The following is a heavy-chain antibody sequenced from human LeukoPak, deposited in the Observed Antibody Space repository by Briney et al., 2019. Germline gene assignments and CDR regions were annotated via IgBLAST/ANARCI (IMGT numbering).Heavy chain of an antibody. J-gene: IGHJ5*02. CDR3: ARAPLWFGESDNWFDP. Sequence: ASVKVSCKASGYTFTSYGISWVRQAPGQGLEWMGWISAYNGNTNYAQKLQGRVTMTTDTSTSTAYMELRSLRSDDTAVYYCARAPLWFGESDNWFDPWGQGTLVTVSS. D-gene: IGHD3-10*01. V-gene: IGHV1-18*01. CDR2: ISAYNGNT. CDR1: GYTFTSYG.